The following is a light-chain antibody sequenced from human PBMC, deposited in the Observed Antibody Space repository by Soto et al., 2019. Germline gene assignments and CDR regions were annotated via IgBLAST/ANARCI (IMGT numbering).Light chain of an antibody. V-gene: IGKV3-11*01. CDR2: DAS. CDR3: QQRSNWRST. CDR1: QSINKY. Sequence: EIALTQSPATLSFSPGERATLSCRASQSINKYLAWYQQKPGQAPRLLIYDASNRATCIPARFSGSGSGTDFTLTISSLEPEDFAVYYSQQRSNWRSTFGGGNRVDI. J-gene: IGKJ4*01.